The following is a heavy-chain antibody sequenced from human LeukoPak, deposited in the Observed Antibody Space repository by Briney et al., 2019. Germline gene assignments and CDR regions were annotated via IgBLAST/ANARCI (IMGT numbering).Heavy chain of an antibody. CDR2: INKEGNEE. V-gene: IGHV3-7*01. CDR1: GFTFKDYW. Sequence: GGSLRLSCAASGFTFKDYWMSWVRQAPGKGPEWVANINKEGNEEHFVDSVKGRFTVSRDNAKNSLFLQMNSLRVEDTAVYCARGEQLNYFAYWGQGTLVTVSS. CDR3: ARGEQLNYFAY. J-gene: IGHJ4*02. D-gene: IGHD1-26*01.